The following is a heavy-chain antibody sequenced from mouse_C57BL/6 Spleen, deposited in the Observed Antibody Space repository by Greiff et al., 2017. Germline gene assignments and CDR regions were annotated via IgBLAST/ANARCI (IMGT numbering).Heavy chain of an antibody. CDR3: ARDRYYGGYAMDY. CDR1: GFTFSSYA. CDR2: ISDGGSYT. D-gene: IGHD1-1*01. J-gene: IGHJ4*01. V-gene: IGHV5-4*01. Sequence: DVMLVESGGGLVKPGGSLKLSCAASGFTFSSYAMSWVRQTPEKRLEWVATISDGGSYTYYPDNVKGRFTISRDNAKNNLYLQMSHLKSEDTAMYYCARDRYYGGYAMDYWGQGTSVTVSS.